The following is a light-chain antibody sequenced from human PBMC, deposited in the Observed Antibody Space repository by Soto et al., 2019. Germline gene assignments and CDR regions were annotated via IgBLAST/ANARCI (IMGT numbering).Light chain of an antibody. V-gene: IGLV2-14*01. J-gene: IGLJ6*01. Sequence: QPVLTQPASVSGSPGQSITISCTGTSSDVGAYNYVSWYQQHPGKAPKLIIYEVNNRPSGFSNRFSGSKSGNTASLTISGLQAEDEAGYYCSSYTDSGTLVFGSGTKLTVL. CDR2: EVN. CDR1: SSDVGAYNY. CDR3: SSYTDSGTLV.